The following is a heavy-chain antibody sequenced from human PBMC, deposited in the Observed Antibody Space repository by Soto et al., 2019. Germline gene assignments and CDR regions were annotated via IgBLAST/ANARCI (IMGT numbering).Heavy chain of an antibody. Sequence: QAHLVESGGGVVQPGTSLRLSCAASGVSFNSYDMHWVRQAPGKGPEWVAIISYDGSNTYYSDSVRGRFTISRDNSKDTLYLQMHSLRGEDTAIYYCARISRYCSGGDCHAWGQGTQVTVSS. V-gene: IGHV3-30*03. CDR2: ISYDGSNT. D-gene: IGHD2-15*01. CDR1: GVSFNSYD. J-gene: IGHJ5*02. CDR3: ARISRYCSGGDCHA.